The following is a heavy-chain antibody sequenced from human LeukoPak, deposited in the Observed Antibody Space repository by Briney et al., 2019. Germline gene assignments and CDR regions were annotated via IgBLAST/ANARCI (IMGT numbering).Heavy chain of an antibody. CDR1: GGSFSGYY. Sequence: SETLSLTCAVYGGSFSGYYWSWIRQPPGKGLEWIGEINHSGSTNYNPSLKSRVTMLVDMSKNQFSLKLSSVTAADTAVYHCARGGDSSGYYLQDAFDIWGQGTMVTVSS. CDR2: INHSGST. CDR3: ARGGDSSGYYLQDAFDI. D-gene: IGHD3-22*01. J-gene: IGHJ3*02. V-gene: IGHV4-34*01.